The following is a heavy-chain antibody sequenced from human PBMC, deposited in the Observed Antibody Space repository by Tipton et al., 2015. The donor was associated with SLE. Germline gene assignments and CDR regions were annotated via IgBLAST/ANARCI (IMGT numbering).Heavy chain of an antibody. CDR3: TSLAVAGTDC. D-gene: IGHD6-19*01. CDR2: IHHSGTT. V-gene: IGHV4-34*01. J-gene: IGHJ4*02. Sequence: TLSLTCAVYGGSLGGYYWSWIRQSPGKGLEWIGEIHHSGTTNYNPSLKSRVTISVDTSKNQFSLNLTSVTAADTAVYYCTSLAVAGTDCWGQGTLVTVSS. CDR1: GGSLGGYY.